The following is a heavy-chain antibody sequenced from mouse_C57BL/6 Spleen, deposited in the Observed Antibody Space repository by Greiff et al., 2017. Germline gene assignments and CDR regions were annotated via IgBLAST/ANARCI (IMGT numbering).Heavy chain of an antibody. CDR3: ARDRDYGNRAWFAY. CDR1: GFTFSSYA. Sequence: EVKLQESGGGLVKPGGSLKLSCAASGFTFSSYAMSWVRQTPEKRLEWVATISDGGSYTYYPDNVKGRFTISRDNAKNNLYLQMSHLKSEDTAMYYCARDRDYGNRAWFAYWGQGTLVTVSA. CDR2: ISDGGSYT. V-gene: IGHV5-4*01. J-gene: IGHJ3*01. D-gene: IGHD2-1*01.